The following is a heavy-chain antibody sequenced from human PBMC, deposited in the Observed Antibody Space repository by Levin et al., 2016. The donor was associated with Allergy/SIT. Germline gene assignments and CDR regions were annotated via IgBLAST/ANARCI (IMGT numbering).Heavy chain of an antibody. CDR3: VKPPGVGGYGTSFDS. J-gene: IGHJ4*02. CDR1: GFTFTSYD. CDR2: ISGGGGRI. Sequence: GESLKISCAASGFTFTSYDMSWVRQAPGKGLEWVSNISGGGGRIYYADSVKGRFTISRDYSKNTVYLQMNSLRAEDTAVYYCVKPPGVGGYGTSFDSWGQGTLVTVSS. D-gene: IGHD5-12*01. V-gene: IGHV3-23*01.